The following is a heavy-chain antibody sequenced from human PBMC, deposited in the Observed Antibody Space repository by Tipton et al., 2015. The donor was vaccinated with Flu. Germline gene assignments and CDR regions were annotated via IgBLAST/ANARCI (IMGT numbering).Heavy chain of an antibody. Sequence: TLSLTCTVSGGSISSSSYYWGWIRQPPGKGLEWIGSIYYSGSTYYNPSLMSRVTISVDTSKNQFSLKLSPVTAADTAVYYCATKEVSYCSGGSCYSYYFDYWGQGTLVTVSS. D-gene: IGHD2-15*01. J-gene: IGHJ4*02. CDR1: GGSISSSSYY. CDR2: IYYSGST. CDR3: ATKEVSYCSGGSCYSYYFDY. V-gene: IGHV4-39*01.